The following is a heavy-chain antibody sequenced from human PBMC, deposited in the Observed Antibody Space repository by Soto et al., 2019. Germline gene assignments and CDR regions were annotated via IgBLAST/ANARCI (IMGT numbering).Heavy chain of an antibody. CDR2: IYYSGST. CDR3: AGSGYYHNSGMDV. J-gene: IGHJ6*02. D-gene: IGHD3-22*01. Sequence: PSETLSLTCTVSGGSISSYYWSWIRQPPGKGLEWIGYIYYSGSTNYNPSLKSRVTISVDTSKNQFSLKLSSVTAADTAVYYCAGSGYYHNSGMDVWGQGTTVNVS. CDR1: GGSISSYY. V-gene: IGHV4-59*12.